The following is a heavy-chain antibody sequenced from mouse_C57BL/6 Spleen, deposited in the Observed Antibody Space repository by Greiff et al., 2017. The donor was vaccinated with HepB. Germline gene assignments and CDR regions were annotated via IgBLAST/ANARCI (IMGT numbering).Heavy chain of an antibody. CDR1: GYTFTDYY. Sequence: VQLKESGPELVKPGASVKISCKASGYTFTDYYMNWVKQSHGKSLEWIGDINPNNGGTSYNQKFKGKATLTVDKSSSTAYMELRSLTSEDSAVYYCARFNLYGNYVGLYWGQGTTLTVSS. V-gene: IGHV1-26*01. D-gene: IGHD2-1*01. CDR2: INPNNGGT. J-gene: IGHJ2*01. CDR3: ARFNLYGNYVGLY.